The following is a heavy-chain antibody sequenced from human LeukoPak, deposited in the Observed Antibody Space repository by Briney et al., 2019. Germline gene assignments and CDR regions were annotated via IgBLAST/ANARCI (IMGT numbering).Heavy chain of an antibody. Sequence: PGGSLRLSCAASGFTFSSYWMSWVRQAPGKGLEWVANIKKDGSEKYYVDSVKGRFTISRDNAKNSLYLQMNSLRAEDTAVYYCARVWLLRNFDYWGQGTLVTVSS. CDR2: IKKDGSEK. CDR1: GFTFSSYW. D-gene: IGHD3-22*01. V-gene: IGHV3-7*01. J-gene: IGHJ4*02. CDR3: ARVWLLRNFDY.